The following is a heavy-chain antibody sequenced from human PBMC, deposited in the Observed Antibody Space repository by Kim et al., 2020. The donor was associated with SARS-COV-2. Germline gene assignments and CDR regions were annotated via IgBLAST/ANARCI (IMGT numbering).Heavy chain of an antibody. D-gene: IGHD2-15*01. CDR3: ARSGVWGSGGSCYTY. Sequence: GESLKISCKGSGYSFTSYWIGWVRQMPGKGLEWMGIIYPGDSDTRYSPSFQGQVTISAGKSISTAYLQWSSLKASDTAMYYCARSGVWGSGGSCYTYWGQGTLVTVSS. V-gene: IGHV5-51*01. CDR2: IYPGDSDT. J-gene: IGHJ4*02. CDR1: GYSFTSYW.